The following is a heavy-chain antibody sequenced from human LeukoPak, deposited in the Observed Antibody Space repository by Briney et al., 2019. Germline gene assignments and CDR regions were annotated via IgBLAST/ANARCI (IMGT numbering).Heavy chain of an antibody. J-gene: IGHJ4*02. CDR1: GFTFSSYG. V-gene: IGHV3-30*18. Sequence: GGSLRLSCAASGFTFSSYGIHWVRQPPGKGLEWVAVISHDGNNKNCADSVKGRFTISRDNSKNTLYLQMNSLRAEDTAVYYCAKDLRGSSWYLDYWGQGTLVTVSS. CDR3: AKDLRGSSWYLDY. CDR2: ISHDGNNK. D-gene: IGHD6-13*01.